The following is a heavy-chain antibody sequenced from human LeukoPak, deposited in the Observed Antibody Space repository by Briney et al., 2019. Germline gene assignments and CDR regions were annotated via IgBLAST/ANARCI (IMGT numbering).Heavy chain of an antibody. V-gene: IGHV3-23*01. CDR1: GFTFSSYA. Sequence: GGSLRLSCAASGFTFSSYAMSWVRQAPGKGLEWVSAISGSGGSTYYADSVKGRFTISRDNSKNTLYLQMNSLRAEDTAVYYCAKDWDYGDYYNWFDPWGQGTLVTVSS. D-gene: IGHD4-17*01. CDR2: ISGSGGST. CDR3: AKDWDYGDYYNWFDP. J-gene: IGHJ5*02.